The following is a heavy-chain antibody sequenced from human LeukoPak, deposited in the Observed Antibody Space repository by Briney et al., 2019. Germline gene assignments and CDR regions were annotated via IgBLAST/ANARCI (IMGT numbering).Heavy chain of an antibody. CDR2: INHSGST. D-gene: IGHD1-1*01. Sequence: PSETLSLTCAVYGGSFSGYYWSWIRQPPGKELEWIGEINHSGSTNYNPSLKSRVTISVDTSKNQFSLKLSSVTAADTAVYYCARPNWNNWFDPWGQGTLVTVSS. CDR1: GGSFSGYY. J-gene: IGHJ5*02. CDR3: ARPNWNNWFDP. V-gene: IGHV4-34*01.